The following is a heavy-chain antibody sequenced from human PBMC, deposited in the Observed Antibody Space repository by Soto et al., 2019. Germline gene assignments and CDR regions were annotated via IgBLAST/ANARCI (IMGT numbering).Heavy chain of an antibody. CDR2: ISAYNGNT. CDR1: GYTFTSYG. Sequence: ASVKVSCKASGYTFTSYGISWGRQAPGQGLEWMGWISAYNGNTNYAQKLQGRVTMTTDTSTSTAYMELRSLRSDDTAVYYCARDINGVVPAAKKEKRMDVRGQGTTVTV. V-gene: IGHV1-18*01. J-gene: IGHJ6*02. D-gene: IGHD2-2*01. CDR3: ARDINGVVPAAKKEKRMDV.